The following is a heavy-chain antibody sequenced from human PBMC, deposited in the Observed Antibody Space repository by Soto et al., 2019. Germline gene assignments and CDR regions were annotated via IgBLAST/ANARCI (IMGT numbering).Heavy chain of an antibody. CDR3: VRDSMGWSFDN. V-gene: IGHV3-72*01. J-gene: IGHJ4*02. CDR2: SLNKARSYTA. Sequence: EVQLVESGGGLVQPGGSLRLSCAASGFTFSDHHMDWVRQAPGKGLECVARSLNKARSYTAEYAASVKGRFTISRDVLKTSLSLQLNSLETVDTAVYYCVRDSMGWSFDNWGQGILVTVSS. CDR1: GFTFSDHH. D-gene: IGHD3-3*01.